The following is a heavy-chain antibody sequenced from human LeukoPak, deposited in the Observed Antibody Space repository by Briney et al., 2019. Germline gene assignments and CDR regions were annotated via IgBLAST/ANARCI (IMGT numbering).Heavy chain of an antibody. CDR1: GGSISSYF. CDR3: ARGVQSAFDI. Sequence: PSETLSLTCTVSGGSISSYFWSWIRQPPGKGLEWIGYIYYSGSTNYSPSLRSRVAISLDTSKNQFSLKLSSVTAADTAVYYCARGVQSAFDIWGQGTMVTVSS. CDR2: IYYSGST. J-gene: IGHJ3*02. V-gene: IGHV4-59*01.